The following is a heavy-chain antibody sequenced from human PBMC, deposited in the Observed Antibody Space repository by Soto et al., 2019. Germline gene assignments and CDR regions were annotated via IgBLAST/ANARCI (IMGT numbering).Heavy chain of an antibody. V-gene: IGHV4-59*01. CDR3: ARAGARPYYYGMDV. J-gene: IGHJ6*02. Sequence: SETLSLTCTVSGGSISSYYWSWIRQPPGKGLEWIGYIYYSGSTNYNPSLKSRVTISVDTSKNQFSLKLSSVTAAGTAVYYCARAGARPYYYGMDVWGQGTTVTVSS. CDR2: IYYSGST. D-gene: IGHD3-10*01. CDR1: GGSISSYY.